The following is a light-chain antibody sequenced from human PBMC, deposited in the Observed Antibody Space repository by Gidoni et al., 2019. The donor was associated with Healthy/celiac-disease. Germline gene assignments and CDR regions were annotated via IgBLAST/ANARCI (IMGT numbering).Light chain of an antibody. J-gene: IGKJ2*01. CDR3: QQYGSSLYT. Sequence: DNVFTQSPGTLSSSPGERATLSSSASQRSSSSSFAWYQQKPGQAPRLLIYGASSRATGIPDRFSGSGSGTDFTLTISRLEPDDFAVYYCQQYGSSLYTFGQGTKLEIK. CDR1: QRSSSSS. V-gene: IGKV3-20*01. CDR2: GAS.